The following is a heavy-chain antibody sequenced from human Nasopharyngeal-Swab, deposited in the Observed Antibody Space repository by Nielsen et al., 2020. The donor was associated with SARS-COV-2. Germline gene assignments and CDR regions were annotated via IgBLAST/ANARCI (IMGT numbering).Heavy chain of an antibody. J-gene: IGHJ4*02. CDR3: ARSIGKDGFDY. Sequence: GESLKISCAASGFTFSSYEVNWVRQAPGKGLEWVSYISSSGSTIYYADSVKGRFTISRDNAKNSLYLQMNSLRAEDTAVYYCARSIGKDGFDYWGQGTLVTVSS. CDR2: ISSSGSTI. V-gene: IGHV3-48*03. D-gene: IGHD1-1*01. CDR1: GFTFSSYE.